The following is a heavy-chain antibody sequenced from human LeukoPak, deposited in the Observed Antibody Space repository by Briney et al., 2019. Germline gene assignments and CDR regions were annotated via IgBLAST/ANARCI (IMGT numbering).Heavy chain of an antibody. Sequence: GGSLRLSCAASGFTVSSNYMSWVRQAPGKGLEWVSVIYSGGSTYYADSVKGRFTISRDNSKNTLYLQMNSLRAEDTAVYYCAYMVRGVYFDYWGQGTLVTVSS. CDR1: GFTVSSNY. CDR2: IYSGGST. V-gene: IGHV3-53*01. CDR3: AYMVRGVYFDY. D-gene: IGHD3-10*01. J-gene: IGHJ4*02.